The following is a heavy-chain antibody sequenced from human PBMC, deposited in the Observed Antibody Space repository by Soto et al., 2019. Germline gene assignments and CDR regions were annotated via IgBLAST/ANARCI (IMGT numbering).Heavy chain of an antibody. V-gene: IGHV3-21*01. CDR1: GFTFSSYS. CDR2: ISSSSSYI. Sequence: NPGGSLRLSCAASGFTFSSYSMNWVRQAPGKGLEWVSSISSSSSYIYYADSVKGRFTISRDNAKNSLYLQMNSLRAEDTAVYYCARDRGVVAHFDYWGQGTMVTVYS. J-gene: IGHJ4*02. D-gene: IGHD2-15*01. CDR3: ARDRGVVAHFDY.